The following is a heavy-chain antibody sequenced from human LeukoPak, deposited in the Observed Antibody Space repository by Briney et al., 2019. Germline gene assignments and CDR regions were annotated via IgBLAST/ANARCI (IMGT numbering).Heavy chain of an antibody. CDR1: GFTFSSYT. D-gene: IGHD3-9*01. CDR2: ISGSGGST. J-gene: IGHJ4*02. CDR3: AKEQPFFDWLLSAYFDY. V-gene: IGHV3-23*01. Sequence: PGGSLRLSCAASGFTFSSYTMSWVRQAPGKGLEWVSAISGSGGSTYYADSVKGRFTISRDNSKNTLYLQMNSLRAEDTAVYYCAKEQPFFDWLLSAYFDYWGQGTLVTVSS.